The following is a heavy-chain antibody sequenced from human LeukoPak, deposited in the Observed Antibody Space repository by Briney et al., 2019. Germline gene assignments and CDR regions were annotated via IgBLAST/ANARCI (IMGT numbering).Heavy chain of an antibody. J-gene: IGHJ4*02. CDR2: INSDGSST. D-gene: IGHD6-13*01. V-gene: IGHV3-74*01. CDR1: GFTFSSYW. Sequence: PGGSRRLSLAASGFTFSSYWMPWVRQAPGKGLLWVSRINSDGSSTSYADSVKGRFTISRDNAKNTLYLQMNSLRAEDTAVYYCARRIAAAAAPYYFDYWGQGTLVTVSS. CDR3: ARRIAAAAAPYYFDY.